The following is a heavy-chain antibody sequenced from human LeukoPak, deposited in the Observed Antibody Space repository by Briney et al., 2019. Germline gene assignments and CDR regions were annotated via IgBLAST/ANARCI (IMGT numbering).Heavy chain of an antibody. V-gene: IGHV4-38-2*02. Sequence: KPAETVSLTCTVSGYSISSGYYWGWIRQPPGKGLEWIGSIYHSGSTYYNPSLKSRLTISVDTSKNQFSLKLSSVTAADTAVYYCARDRRVVTFQDAFDIWGQGTMVTVSS. CDR3: ARDRRVVTFQDAFDI. D-gene: IGHD2-21*02. CDR2: IYHSGST. J-gene: IGHJ3*02. CDR1: GYSISSGYY.